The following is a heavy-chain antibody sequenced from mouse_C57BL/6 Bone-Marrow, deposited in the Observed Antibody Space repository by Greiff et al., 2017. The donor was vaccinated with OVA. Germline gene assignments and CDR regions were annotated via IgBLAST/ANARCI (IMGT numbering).Heavy chain of an antibody. CDR1: GYTFTSYD. V-gene: IGHV1-85*01. Sequence: VQLQQSGSELVKPGASVKLSCKASGYTFTSYDINWVKQRPGQGLEWIGWIYPRDGSTKYNEKFKGKATLTVDTSSSTAYMELHSLASEDSAVYFCARKGDGQGFAYWGQGTLVTVSA. J-gene: IGHJ3*01. CDR2: IYPRDGST. D-gene: IGHD2-3*01. CDR3: ARKGDGQGFAY.